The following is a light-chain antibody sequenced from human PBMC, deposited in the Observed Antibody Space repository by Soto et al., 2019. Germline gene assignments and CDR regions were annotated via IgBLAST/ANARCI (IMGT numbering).Light chain of an antibody. CDR1: QSVSDNY. Sequence: EIVLTQSPGTLSLSPGERATLSCRASQSVSDNYLAWHQQRPGQAPRLLIFDASTRATGIPDRFSGSGSGTDVTLTISRLEPEDFAVYYCQQYGNSPFSFGTGTKVDVK. CDR2: DAS. CDR3: QQYGNSPFS. J-gene: IGKJ3*01. V-gene: IGKV3-20*01.